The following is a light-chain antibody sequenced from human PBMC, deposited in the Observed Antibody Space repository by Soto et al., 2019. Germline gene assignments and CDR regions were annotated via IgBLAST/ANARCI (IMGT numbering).Light chain of an antibody. J-gene: IGLJ1*01. Sequence: QSVLTQPASVSGSPGQSITISCTGTSSDVGGYNYVSWYQRHPGKAPKLMIYDVSNRPSGVSNRFSGSKSGNTASLTISGLQAEDVADYYSTSYTSSSTLGVFGTGTKVPV. CDR3: TSYTSSSTLGV. CDR2: DVS. CDR1: SSDVGGYNY. V-gene: IGLV2-14*01.